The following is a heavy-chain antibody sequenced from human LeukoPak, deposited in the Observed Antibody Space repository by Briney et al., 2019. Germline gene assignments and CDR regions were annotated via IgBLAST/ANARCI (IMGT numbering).Heavy chain of an antibody. CDR3: ARTYYDILTGYYMPLDV. V-gene: IGHV4-59*08. Sequence: RTSETLSLTCSVSGGSITNNYWSWLRQPPGKGLEWIGYIYYNGSTNYNPSLKSRVTISVDTSKIQFSLKLSSVTAADTAVYYCARTYYDILTGYYMPLDVWGQGTTVTVSS. CDR2: IYYNGST. J-gene: IGHJ6*02. CDR1: GGSITNNY. D-gene: IGHD3-9*01.